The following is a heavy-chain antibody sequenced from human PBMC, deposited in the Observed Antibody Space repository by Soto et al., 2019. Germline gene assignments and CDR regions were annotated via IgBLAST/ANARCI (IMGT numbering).Heavy chain of an antibody. J-gene: IGHJ4*02. Sequence: QVQLVESGGGVVQPGRSLRLTCAASGFIFSRYAMHWVRQAPGKGLEWVALISYDGGDKYYADSVKGRFAISRDQSKNTLYLQMSSLRADDTAVYYCAKSPELIPVAGIIDYWGQGTLVSVSS. D-gene: IGHD6-19*01. CDR2: ISYDGGDK. CDR3: AKSPELIPVAGIIDY. V-gene: IGHV3-30*18. CDR1: GFIFSRYA.